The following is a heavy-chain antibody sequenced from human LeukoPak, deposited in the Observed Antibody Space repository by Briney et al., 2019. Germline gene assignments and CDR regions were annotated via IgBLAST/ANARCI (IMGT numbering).Heavy chain of an antibody. CDR2: IIPILGIA. CDR3: ARDRSGGGYYYTF. Sequence: ASVKVSCKASGGTFSSYAISWVRQAPGQGLEWMGRIIPILGIANYAQKFQGRVTITADKSTSTAYMELSSLRSEDTAGYYCARDRSGGGYYYTFWGQGTLVTVSS. J-gene: IGHJ4*02. D-gene: IGHD3-10*01. V-gene: IGHV1-69*04. CDR1: GGTFSSYA.